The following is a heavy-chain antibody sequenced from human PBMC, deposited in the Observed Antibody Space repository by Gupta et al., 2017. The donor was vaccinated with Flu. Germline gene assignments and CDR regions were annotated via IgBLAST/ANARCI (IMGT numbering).Heavy chain of an antibody. V-gene: IGHV3-49*03. D-gene: IGHD3-3*01. CDR3: TPSGVVPYYFDY. J-gene: IGHJ4*02. CDR2: IRSKAYGGTT. CDR1: GFTFGDYD. Sequence: EVQLVESGGGLVQPGRSLRLSCTASGFTFGDYDMSWFRQAPGKGLEWVGFIRSKAYGGTTEYAASVKGRFTISRDDSKSIAYLQMNSLKTEDTAVYYCTPSGVVPYYFDYWGQGTLVTVSS.